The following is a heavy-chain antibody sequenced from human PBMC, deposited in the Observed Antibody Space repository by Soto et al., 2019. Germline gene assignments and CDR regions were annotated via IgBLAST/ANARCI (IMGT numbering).Heavy chain of an antibody. D-gene: IGHD2-15*01. CDR1: GFTFSSYA. J-gene: IGHJ6*02. V-gene: IGHV3-23*01. Sequence: PGGSLRLSCAASGFTFSSYAMSWVRQAPGKGLEWVSAISGSGGSTYYADSVKGRFTISRDNSKNTLYLQMNSLRAEDTAVYYCAKAMDIVVVVAATWRYYYYGMDVWGQGTTVTVSS. CDR3: AKAMDIVVVVAATWRYYYYGMDV. CDR2: ISGSGGST.